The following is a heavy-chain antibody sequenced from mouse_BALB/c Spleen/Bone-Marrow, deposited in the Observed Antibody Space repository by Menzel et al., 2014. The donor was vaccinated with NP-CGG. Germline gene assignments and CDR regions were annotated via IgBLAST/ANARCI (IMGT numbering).Heavy chain of an antibody. Sequence: EVKVVDSGGGLVQPGGSLKLSCAASGFTFSSYGMSWVRQTPDKRLELVATINSNGGSTYYPDSVKGRFTISRDTAKNTLYLQMSSLKSEETAMYYCVRGNYGNYVDYFDFWGQGTTLTVSS. V-gene: IGHV5-6-3*01. CDR1: GFTFSSYG. CDR2: INSNGGST. D-gene: IGHD2-1*01. CDR3: VRGNYGNYVDYFDF. J-gene: IGHJ2*01.